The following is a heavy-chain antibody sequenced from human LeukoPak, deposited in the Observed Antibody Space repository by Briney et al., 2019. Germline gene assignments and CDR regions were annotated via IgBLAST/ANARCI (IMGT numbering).Heavy chain of an antibody. J-gene: IGHJ5*02. CDR1: GFTFSSYS. D-gene: IGHD3-3*01. CDR3: ATLFYYDFWSGYYTDWFDP. Sequence: GGSLRLSCAASGFTFSSYSMNWVRQAPGKGLEWVSYISSSSSTTYYADSVKGRFTISRDNAKNSLYLQMNSLRAEDTAVYYCATLFYYDFWSGYYTDWFDPWGQGTLVTVSS. CDR2: ISSSSSTT. V-gene: IGHV3-48*01.